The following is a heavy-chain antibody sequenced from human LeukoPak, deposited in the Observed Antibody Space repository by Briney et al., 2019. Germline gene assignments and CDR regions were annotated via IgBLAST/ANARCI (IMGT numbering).Heavy chain of an antibody. Sequence: ASVKVSCKASGYTFTSYAMNWVRQAPGQGLEWMGWINTNTGNPTYAQGFTGRFVFSLDTSVSTAYLQISSLKAEDTAVYYCASLASEMATTLPAEYFQHWGQGTLVTVSS. V-gene: IGHV7-4-1*02. CDR1: GYTFTSYA. D-gene: IGHD5-24*01. CDR3: ASLASEMATTLPAEYFQH. CDR2: INTNTGNP. J-gene: IGHJ1*01.